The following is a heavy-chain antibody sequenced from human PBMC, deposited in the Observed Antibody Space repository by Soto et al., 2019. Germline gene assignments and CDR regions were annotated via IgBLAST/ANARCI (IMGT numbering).Heavy chain of an antibody. CDR3: ARSFNVLRYFDCYDY. CDR2: SNPSGGST. CDR1: GYTFTSYY. Sequence: ASVKVSCKASGYTFTSYYMHWVRQAPGQGLEWMGISNPSGGSTSYAQKFQGRVTMTRDTSTSTVYMELSSLRSEDTAVYYCARSFNVLRYFDCYDYWGQGTLGTVSS. D-gene: IGHD3-9*01. V-gene: IGHV1-46*01. J-gene: IGHJ4*02.